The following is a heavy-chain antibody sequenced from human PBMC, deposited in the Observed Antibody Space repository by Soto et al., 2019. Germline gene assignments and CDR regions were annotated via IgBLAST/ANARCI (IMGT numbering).Heavy chain of an antibody. CDR1: GGSFSSYA. J-gene: IGHJ6*02. CDR3: ARTGIAAGGNSYGMAV. V-gene: IGHV1-69*13. D-gene: IGHD6-13*01. Sequence: SVKVTCKASGGSFSSYAISWVRQAPGQGLEWMGGIIPIFGTANYAQKFQGRVTITADESTSTAYMELSSLRSEDTAVYYCARTGIAAGGNSYGMAVWGQGTTVPGSS. CDR2: IIPIFGTA.